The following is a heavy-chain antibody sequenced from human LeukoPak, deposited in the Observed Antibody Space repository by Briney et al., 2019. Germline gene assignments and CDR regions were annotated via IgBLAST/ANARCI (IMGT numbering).Heavy chain of an antibody. CDR1: GYTFTNYY. V-gene: IGHV1-46*01. CDR3: ARAGSITILRGVTGSQFDY. D-gene: IGHD3-10*01. J-gene: IGHJ4*02. Sequence: ASVKVSCKASGYTFTNYYTHWVRQAPGQGLEWVGIINPSGGSTSYAQKFQGRVTMTRDTSTSTVYMELSSLRSEDTAVYYCARAGSITILRGVTGSQFDYWGQGTLVTVSS. CDR2: INPSGGST.